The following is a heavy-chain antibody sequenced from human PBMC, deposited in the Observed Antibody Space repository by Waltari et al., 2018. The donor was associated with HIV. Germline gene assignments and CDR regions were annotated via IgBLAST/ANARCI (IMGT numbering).Heavy chain of an antibody. Sequence: EVQLVESGGGLVQPGGSLRLSCAASGFTFSCDAMSWVRQAPGQGLGLGSAIRCSGGSTYYADSVKGRFTISRDNSKNTLYLQMNSLRAEDTAVYYCAKELRWGRDFDYWGQGTLVTVSS. D-gene: IGHD1-26*01. J-gene: IGHJ4*02. CDR1: GFTFSCDA. CDR3: AKELRWGRDFDY. CDR2: IRCSGGST. V-gene: IGHV3-23*04.